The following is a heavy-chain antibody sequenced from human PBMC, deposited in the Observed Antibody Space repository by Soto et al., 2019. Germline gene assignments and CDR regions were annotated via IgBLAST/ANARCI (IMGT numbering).Heavy chain of an antibody. V-gene: IGHV1-69*02. J-gene: IGHJ4*02. D-gene: IGHD3-10*01. CDR2: IIPILGMS. CDR1: GGTFTSYT. Sequence: QVHLLQSGAEMKKPGSSVKVSCTAFGGTFTSYTFNWVRQAPGQRLEWMGRIIPILGMSISAHNFQGRLTMIADKSTNTSYMVLSSLTSDDTAIYYCARSYGSGSRPFDYWGQGTLVTVSS. CDR3: ARSYGSGSRPFDY.